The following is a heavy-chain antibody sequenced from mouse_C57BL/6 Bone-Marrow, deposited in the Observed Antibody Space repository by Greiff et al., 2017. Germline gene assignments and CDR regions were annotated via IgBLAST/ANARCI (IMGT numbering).Heavy chain of an antibody. D-gene: IGHD1-1*01. Sequence: EVQLQESGGGLVQPKGSLTLSCAASGFTFNTYAMHWVRQAPGKGLEWVARIRSKSSNYATYYADSVKDRFTISRDDSQSMLYLQMNNLKTEDTAMYYCVRGRGGGSSFDWYFDVWGTGTTVTVSS. J-gene: IGHJ1*03. CDR2: IRSKSSNYAT. CDR1: GFTFNTYA. CDR3: VRGRGGGSSFDWYFDV. V-gene: IGHV10-3*01.